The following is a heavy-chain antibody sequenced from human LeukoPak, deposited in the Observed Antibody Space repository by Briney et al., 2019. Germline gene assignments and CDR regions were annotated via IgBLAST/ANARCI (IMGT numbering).Heavy chain of an antibody. Sequence: PGESLKISCKGSGYSFTSYWIGWVRQKPAKGLEWMGIIFPGDADARYSPSFQGQVTISADKSISTAYLQWSSLKASDTAMYYCSRRLTYDSRAYYCLDYWGQGTLVTVSS. CDR2: IFPGDADA. V-gene: IGHV5-51*01. D-gene: IGHD3-22*01. CDR3: SRRLTYDSRAYYCLDY. J-gene: IGHJ4*02. CDR1: GYSFTSYW.